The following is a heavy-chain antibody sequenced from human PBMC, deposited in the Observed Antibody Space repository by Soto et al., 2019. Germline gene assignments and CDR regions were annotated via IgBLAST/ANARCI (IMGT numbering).Heavy chain of an antibody. CDR2: INHSGST. CDR3: ASLGPPTAITMGRGGSVLSAGWFDP. D-gene: IGHD3-10*01. J-gene: IGHJ5*02. V-gene: IGHV4-34*01. CDR1: GGSFSGYY. Sequence: SETLSLTCAVYGGSFSGYYWSWIRQPPGKGLEWIGEINHSGSTNYNPSLKSRVTISVDTSKNQFSLKLSSVTAADTAVYYCASLGPPTAITMGRGGSVLSAGWFDPWGQGTLVTLSS.